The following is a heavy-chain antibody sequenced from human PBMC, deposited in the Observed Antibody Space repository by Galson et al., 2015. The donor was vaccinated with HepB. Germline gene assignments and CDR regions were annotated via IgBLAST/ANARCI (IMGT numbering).Heavy chain of an antibody. CDR1: GFTFSSYA. J-gene: IGHJ4*02. Sequence: SLRLSCAASGFTFSSYAMSWVRQAPGKGLEWVSAISGSGGSTYYADSVKGRFTISRDNSKNTLYLQMNSLRAEDTAVYYCAKDEGDPNRGSRYTGFVWGQGTLVTVSS. V-gene: IGHV3-23*01. CDR3: AKDEGDPNRGSRYTGFV. D-gene: IGHD2-15*01. CDR2: ISGSGGST.